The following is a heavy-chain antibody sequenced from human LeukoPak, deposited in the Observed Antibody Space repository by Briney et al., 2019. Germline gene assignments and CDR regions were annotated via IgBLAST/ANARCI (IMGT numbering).Heavy chain of an antibody. CDR2: IIPIFGTA. D-gene: IGHD2-2*01. Sequence: ASVKVSCKASGGTFSSYAISWVRQAPGQGLEWMGGIIPIFGTANYAQKFQGRVTITTDESTGTAYMELSSLRSEDTAVYYCARGYCSSTSCYRNWFDPWGQGTLVTVSS. CDR1: GGTFSSYA. CDR3: ARGYCSSTSCYRNWFDP. V-gene: IGHV1-69*05. J-gene: IGHJ5*02.